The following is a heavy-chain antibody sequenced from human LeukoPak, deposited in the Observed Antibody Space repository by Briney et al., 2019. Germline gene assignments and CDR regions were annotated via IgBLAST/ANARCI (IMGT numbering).Heavy chain of an antibody. CDR1: GFKFSSYT. CDR3: ARDRGPYDSSGYYPYDAFDI. Sequence: GGSLRLSCAASGFKFSSYTMYWVRQASGKGLEWVSSISTSSNYIYYANSVKGRFTISRDNAKNSLFLQMNSLRAEDTALYYCARDRGPYDSSGYYPYDAFDIWGQGTMVTVSS. D-gene: IGHD3-22*01. V-gene: IGHV3-21*04. J-gene: IGHJ3*02. CDR2: ISTSSNYI.